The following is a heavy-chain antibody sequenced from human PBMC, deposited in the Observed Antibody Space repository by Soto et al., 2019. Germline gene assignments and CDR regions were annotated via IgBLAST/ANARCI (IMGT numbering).Heavy chain of an antibody. V-gene: IGHV3-30*18. CDR1: GFTFSTYG. D-gene: IGHD2-2*01. J-gene: IGHJ4*02. Sequence: QLQLVESGGGVVQPGRSLRLSCAASGFTFSTYGLHWVRQAPGKGLEWVAVISYDGINEYYADSVKGRFTISRDNSKNTLYLQMNSLRLDDTAVYYCAKDRRGAVVPAAMGGDYWGQGTLVTVSS. CDR3: AKDRRGAVVPAAMGGDY. CDR2: ISYDGINE.